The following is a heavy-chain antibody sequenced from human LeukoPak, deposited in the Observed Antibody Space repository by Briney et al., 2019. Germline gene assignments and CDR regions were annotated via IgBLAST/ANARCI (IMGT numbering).Heavy chain of an antibody. CDR1: GGSISGYY. J-gene: IGHJ4*02. CDR3: ARERPGDYYFDY. CDR2: IYSTGST. D-gene: IGHD1-14*01. Sequence: SETLSLTCTVSGGSISGYYWSWVRQSPEKGLESIGFIYSTGSTSYNPSLRSRVTISIDTSQNQFYLRLTSVTAADTAVYYCARERPGDYYFDYWGQGTLVTVSS. V-gene: IGHV4-59*01.